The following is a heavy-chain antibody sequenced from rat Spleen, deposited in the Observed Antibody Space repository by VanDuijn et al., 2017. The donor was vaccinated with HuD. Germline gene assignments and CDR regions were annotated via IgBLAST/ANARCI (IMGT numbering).Heavy chain of an antibody. Sequence: EVQLVESDGGLVQPGRSLKLSCAASGFSFSDYYMAWVRQAPTKGLEWVATLSYDATAPYYRDSVKGRFTISRDNAKDTLYLQMDSLRSEDTATYYCSTTMGIPNYFDYWGQGVMVTVSS. CDR3: STTMGIPNYFDY. CDR2: LSYDATAP. D-gene: IGHD1-9*01. CDR1: GFSFSDYY. V-gene: IGHV5-29*01. J-gene: IGHJ2*01.